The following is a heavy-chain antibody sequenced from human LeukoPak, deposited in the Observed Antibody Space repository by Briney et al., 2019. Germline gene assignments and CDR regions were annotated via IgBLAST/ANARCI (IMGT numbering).Heavy chain of an antibody. CDR1: GFSLGDHW. D-gene: IGHD6-13*01. Sequence: PGGSLRLSCEASGFSLGDHWMHWVRQVPGKGLVWASRINTDGRTTNYADSVKGRFTISRDNGKNTLYLQMNSLRADDTAEYYCARTIVAATGNDYWGQGTLVTVSS. CDR2: INTDGRTT. V-gene: IGHV3-74*01. CDR3: ARTIVAATGNDY. J-gene: IGHJ4*02.